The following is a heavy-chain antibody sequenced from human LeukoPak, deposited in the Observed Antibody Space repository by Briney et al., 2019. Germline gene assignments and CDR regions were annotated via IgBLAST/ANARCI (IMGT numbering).Heavy chain of an antibody. CDR1: GFTFSSYA. D-gene: IGHD3-22*01. V-gene: IGHV3-30-3*01. Sequence: PGGSLRLSCAASGFTFSSYAMHWVRQAPGNWLEWVAVISYDGSNKYYADSVKGRFTISRDNSKNTLYLQMNSLRAEDTAVYYCARDRPRTRITMIVVVKGIDYWGQGTLVTVSS. J-gene: IGHJ4*02. CDR2: ISYDGSNK. CDR3: ARDRPRTRITMIVVVKGIDY.